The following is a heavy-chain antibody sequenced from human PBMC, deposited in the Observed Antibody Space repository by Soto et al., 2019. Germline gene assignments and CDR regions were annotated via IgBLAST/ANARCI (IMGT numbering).Heavy chain of an antibody. Sequence: PSETLSLTCTVSGGSISSRSSYWGWIRQPPGKGLEWIGEINHSGSTNYNPSLKSRVTISVDTSKNQFSLKLSSVTAADTAVYYCARGRGIVVVVAATSNGQAFDYWGQGTLVTVSS. V-gene: IGHV4-39*07. J-gene: IGHJ4*02. CDR3: ARGRGIVVVVAATSNGQAFDY. CDR2: INHSGST. D-gene: IGHD2-15*01. CDR1: GGSISSRSSY.